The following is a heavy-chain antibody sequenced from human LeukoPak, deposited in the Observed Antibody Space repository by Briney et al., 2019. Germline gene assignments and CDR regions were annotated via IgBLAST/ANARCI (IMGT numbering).Heavy chain of an antibody. CDR1: GYTFSSND. Sequence: ASVKVSCKASGYTFSSNDINWVRQATGQGLEWMGWMNPNSGNTGYAQKFQGRVTITRSTSISTAYMELSSLRSEDTAVYYCARAHSGYGDYYYYMDVWGKGTTVTVSS. CDR2: MNPNSGNT. J-gene: IGHJ6*03. CDR3: ARAHSGYGDYYYYMDV. D-gene: IGHD4-17*01. V-gene: IGHV1-8*01.